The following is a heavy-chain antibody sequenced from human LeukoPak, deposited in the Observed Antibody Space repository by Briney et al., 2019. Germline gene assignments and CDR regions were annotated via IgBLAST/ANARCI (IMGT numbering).Heavy chain of an antibody. CDR1: GFAFSSYS. CDR3: ARGVAATYFDY. J-gene: IGHJ4*02. CDR2: ISSSSSYI. V-gene: IGHV3-21*01. D-gene: IGHD2-15*01. Sequence: GGSLRLSCAASGFAFSSYSMNWVRQAPGKGLEWVSSISSSSSYIYYADSVKGRFTISRDNAKNSLYLQMNSLRAEDTAVYYCARGVAATYFDYWGQGTLVTVSS.